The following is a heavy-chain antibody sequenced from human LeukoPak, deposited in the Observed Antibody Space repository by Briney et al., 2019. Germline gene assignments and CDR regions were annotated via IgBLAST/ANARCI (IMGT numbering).Heavy chain of an antibody. Sequence: PGGSLRLSCAASGFTFSSYWMSWVRQAPGKGLEWVANIKQDGSEKYYVDSVKGRFTISRDNAKNSLYLQMNSLRAEDTAVYYCARNTLVGVRGFNYWGQGTLVTVSS. D-gene: IGHD3-10*01. CDR2: IKQDGSEK. CDR1: GFTFSSYW. V-gene: IGHV3-7*01. CDR3: ARNTLVGVRGFNY. J-gene: IGHJ4*02.